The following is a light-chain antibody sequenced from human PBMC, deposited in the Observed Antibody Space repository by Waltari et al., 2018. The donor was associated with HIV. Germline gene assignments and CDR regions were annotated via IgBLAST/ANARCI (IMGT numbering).Light chain of an antibody. J-gene: IGLJ2*01. Sequence: QAVVTQEPSLTVSPGGTVTLPCAPSTGPVTRGHCPYWFQRRPGQAPKTLIYDTTNRHSWTPARFSGSLLGGKAALTLSGAQFEDEADYFCLLSFNGVVVFGGGTTLTVL. V-gene: IGLV7-46*01. CDR2: DTT. CDR3: LLSFNGVVV. CDR1: TGPVTRGHC.